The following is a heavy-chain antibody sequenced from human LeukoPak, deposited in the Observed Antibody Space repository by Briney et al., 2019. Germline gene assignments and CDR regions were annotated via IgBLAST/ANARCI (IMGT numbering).Heavy chain of an antibody. CDR1: GGSISSYY. V-gene: IGHV4-4*07. CDR3: AREEGSSIPGSDYYYYYYMDV. CDR2: IYTSGST. J-gene: IGHJ6*03. D-gene: IGHD6-6*01. Sequence: SETLSLTCTVSGGSISSYYWSWIRQPAGKGLEWIGRIYTSGSTNYNPSLKSRVTMSVDTSKNQFSLKLSSVTAADTAVYYCAREEGSSIPGSDYYYYYYMDVWGKGTTVTVSS.